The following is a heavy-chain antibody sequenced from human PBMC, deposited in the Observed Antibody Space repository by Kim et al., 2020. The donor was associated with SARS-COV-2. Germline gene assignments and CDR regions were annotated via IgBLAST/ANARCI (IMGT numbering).Heavy chain of an antibody. J-gene: IGHJ6*02. Sequence: SETLSLTCTVSGGSLSSYYWSWIRQPPGKGLEWIGYIYYSGSTNYKPSLKSRVTISVDTSKNQFYLKLSSVTAADPAVYYCPILPGSGSRYGMDVWGQGTTVTVSS. V-gene: IGHV4-59*13. CDR1: GGSLSSYY. CDR3: PILPGSGSRYGMDV. CDR2: IYYSGST. D-gene: IGHD1-26*01.